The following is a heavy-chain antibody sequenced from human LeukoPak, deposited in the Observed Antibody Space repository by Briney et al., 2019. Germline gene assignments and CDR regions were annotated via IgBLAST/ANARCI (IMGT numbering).Heavy chain of an antibody. CDR3: ARVYATGSYYYYYYGMDV. Sequence: ASVTVSCTASGYTFTSYDINWVRQATGQGLEWMGWMDPNSGNTGYAQKFQGRVTMTRNTSISTAYMELSSLRSEDTAVYYCARVYATGSYYYYYYGMDVWGQGTTVTVSS. V-gene: IGHV1-8*01. CDR1: GYTFTSYD. CDR2: MDPNSGNT. D-gene: IGHD2-8*01. J-gene: IGHJ6*02.